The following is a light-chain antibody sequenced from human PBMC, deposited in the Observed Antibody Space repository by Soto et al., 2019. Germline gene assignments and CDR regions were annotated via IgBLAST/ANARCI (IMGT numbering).Light chain of an antibody. CDR1: QTVSNNY. Sequence: TLSCRASQTVSNNYLAWYQQKPGQAPRLFIYGASTRATGTPDRFSGSGSGTDFTLTISRLEPEDFAVYYCQQYASSRTFGQGTKVDI. V-gene: IGKV3-20*01. CDR2: GAS. CDR3: QQYASSRT. J-gene: IGKJ1*01.